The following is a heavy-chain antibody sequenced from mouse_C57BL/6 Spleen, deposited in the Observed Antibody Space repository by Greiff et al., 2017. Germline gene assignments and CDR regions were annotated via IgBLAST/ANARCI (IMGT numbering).Heavy chain of an antibody. CDR1: GFTFSDAW. J-gene: IGHJ3*01. Sequence: EVKVEESGGGLVQPGGSMKLSCAASGFTFSDAWMDWVRQSPEKGLEWVAEIRNKANNHATYYAESVKGRFTISRDDSKSSVYLQMNSLRAEDTGIYYCTRREYYDYDGGFAYWGQGTLVTVSA. CDR3: TRREYYDYDGGFAY. CDR2: IRNKANNHAT. D-gene: IGHD2-4*01. V-gene: IGHV6-6*01.